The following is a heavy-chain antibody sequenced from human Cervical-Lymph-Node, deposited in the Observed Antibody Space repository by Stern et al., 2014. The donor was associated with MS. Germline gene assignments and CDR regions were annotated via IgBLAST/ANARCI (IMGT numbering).Heavy chain of an antibody. CDR2: ISHNSGGQ. CDR3: AREGSGSYSYYYYGMDV. Sequence: VQLVESGAEVKKPGASVKVSCKASGYTFTGYYMHWVRQAPGQGLEWMGRISHNSGGQNYAQKVQGRVTMTRDKSISTASLELSRLRSGDTTVYYCAREGSGSYSYYYYGMDVWGQGTTVTVSS. CDR1: GYTFTGYY. V-gene: IGHV1-2*06. D-gene: IGHD1-26*01. J-gene: IGHJ6*02.